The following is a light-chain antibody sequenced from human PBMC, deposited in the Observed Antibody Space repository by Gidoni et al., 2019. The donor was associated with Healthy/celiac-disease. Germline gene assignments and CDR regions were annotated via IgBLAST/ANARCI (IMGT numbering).Light chain of an antibody. J-gene: IGKJ3*01. CDR3: QQSYSTPLA. CDR2: AAS. Sequence: DIQMNQSPSSLSASVGDRVTITCRASPSISSYLNWYQQKPGKAPKLLIYAASSLHSGVPTRFSGSGAGTDITLTSSILQPEDVATYCYQQSYSTPLAFGPGTKVDIK. CDR1: PSISSY. V-gene: IGKV1-39*01.